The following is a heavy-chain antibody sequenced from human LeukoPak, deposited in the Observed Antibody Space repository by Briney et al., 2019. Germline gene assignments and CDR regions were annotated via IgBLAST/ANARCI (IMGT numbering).Heavy chain of an antibody. CDR2: INPNTGGT. CDR1: GYTFTAYY. V-gene: IGHV1-2*02. D-gene: IGHD1-14*01. Sequence: GASVKVSCKASGYTFTAYYMHWVRQAPGQGLEWMGWINPNTGGTDYAQRFQGRVTMTRDTSISTAYMELSSLISDDTAAYYCARDVFAEYNTHHKFDPWGQGTLVTVSS. J-gene: IGHJ5*02. CDR3: ARDVFAEYNTHHKFDP.